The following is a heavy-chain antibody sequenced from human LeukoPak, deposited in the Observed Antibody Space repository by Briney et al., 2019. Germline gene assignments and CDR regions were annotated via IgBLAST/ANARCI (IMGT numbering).Heavy chain of an antibody. D-gene: IGHD5-18*01. V-gene: IGHV3-7*01. CDR1: GFTFSSYS. Sequence: PGGSLRLSCAASGFTFSSYSMSWVRQAPGKGLEWVANIKQDGSEKYYVDSVRGRFTVSRDNAKDSLSLQMNSLRVEDTAVYYCVREGYGHTDFDYWGQGTLVTVSS. CDR2: IKQDGSEK. CDR3: VREGYGHTDFDY. J-gene: IGHJ4*02.